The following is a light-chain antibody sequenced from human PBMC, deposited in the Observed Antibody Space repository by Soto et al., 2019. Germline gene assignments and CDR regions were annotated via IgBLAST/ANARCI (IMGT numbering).Light chain of an antibody. Sequence: DIQMTQSPSSLSAFVGDRVTITCRTSQPISDYLNWYQQKPGKAPSLLIYTASTLQTGVPSRFSGSGSGTHFTLTISSVHPYDVATYYCPQSDYNPRPFGQGTK. CDR3: PQSDYNPRP. CDR2: TAS. V-gene: IGKV1-39*01. CDR1: QPISDY. J-gene: IGKJ1*01.